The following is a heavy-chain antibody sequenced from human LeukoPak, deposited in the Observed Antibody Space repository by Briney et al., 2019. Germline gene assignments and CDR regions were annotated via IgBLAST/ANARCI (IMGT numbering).Heavy chain of an antibody. CDR3: ARDCSSTSCYTRDY. V-gene: IGHV3-66*01. CDR1: GFTVSSNY. Sequence: GGSLRLSCAASGFTVSSNYMSWVRQAPGKGLEWVSVIYSGGSTYYADSVKGRFTISRDNSKNTLYLQMNSLRAEDTAAYYCARDCSSTSCYTRDYWGQGTLVTVSS. J-gene: IGHJ4*02. CDR2: IYSGGST. D-gene: IGHD2-2*02.